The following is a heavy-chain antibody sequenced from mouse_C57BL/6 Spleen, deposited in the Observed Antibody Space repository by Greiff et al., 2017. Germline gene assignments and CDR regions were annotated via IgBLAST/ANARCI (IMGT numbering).Heavy chain of an antibody. V-gene: IGHV1-15*01. CDR1: GYTFTDYE. CDR3: TRGGGYYGYFDV. J-gene: IGHJ1*03. CDR2: IYLETGGT. Sequence: VQLQQSGAELVRPGASVTLSCKASGYTFTDYEMHWVKQTPVHGLEWIGAIYLETGGTAYNQKFKGKAILTADKSSSTAYMELRSLTSEDSAVYYCTRGGGYYGYFDVWGTGTTGTVSS.